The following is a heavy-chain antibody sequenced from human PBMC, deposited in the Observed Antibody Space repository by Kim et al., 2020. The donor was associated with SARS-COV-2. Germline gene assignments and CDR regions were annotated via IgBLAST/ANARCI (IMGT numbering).Heavy chain of an antibody. CDR1: GYTFTSYG. CDR2: ISAYNGNT. J-gene: IGHJ6*02. Sequence: ASVKVSCKASGYTFTSYGISWVRQAPGQGLEWMGWISAYNGNTNYAQKLQGRVTMTTDTSTSTAYMELRSLRSDDTAVYYCAGPCSSGYKYYYGMDVCGQGTTVTVSS. D-gene: IGHD3-22*01. V-gene: IGHV1-18*01. CDR3: AGPCSSGYKYYYGMDV.